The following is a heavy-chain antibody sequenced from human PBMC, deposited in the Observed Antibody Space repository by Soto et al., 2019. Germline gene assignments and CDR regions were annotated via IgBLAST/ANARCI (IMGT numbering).Heavy chain of an antibody. V-gene: IGHV3-23*01. J-gene: IGHJ4*02. Sequence: EVQMLEAGGKLVQPGWSLTLSCAASGLTFSTYAMAAIRQARGKGLEWVSGLSASGLNTDYAGPVKCRFSSSRDNSKNTVSLHMISLRAEDTYLYYWAKDRRRITSGYFFDYVGEGTPFTISS. CDR1: GLTFSTYA. CDR3: AKDRRRITSGYFFDY. CDR2: LSASGLNT. D-gene: IGHD3-16*01.